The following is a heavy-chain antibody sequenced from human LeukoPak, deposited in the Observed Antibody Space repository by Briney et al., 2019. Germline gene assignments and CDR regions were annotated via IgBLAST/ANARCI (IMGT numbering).Heavy chain of an antibody. CDR2: IYHSGST. V-gene: IGHV4-38-2*01. CDR1: GYSISSGYY. D-gene: IGHD6-19*01. CDR3: ARATSSGWPNFDY. Sequence: PETLSLTCAVSGYSISSGYYWGWIRQPPGKGLEWIGSIYHSGSTYYNPSLKSRVTISVDTSKNQFSLKLSSVTAADTAVYYCARATSSGWPNFDYWGQGTLVTVSS. J-gene: IGHJ4*02.